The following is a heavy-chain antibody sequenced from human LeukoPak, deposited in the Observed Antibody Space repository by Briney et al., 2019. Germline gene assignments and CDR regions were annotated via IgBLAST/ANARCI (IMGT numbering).Heavy chain of an antibody. V-gene: IGHV3-73*01. D-gene: IGHD1-26*01. J-gene: IGHJ5*02. CDR3: TRDSGTYNWFDP. CDR2: IDKKDKGYATAT. CDR1: GFTFSGSA. Sequence: PGGSLRLSCAASGFTFSGSAIHWVRQSSGKGLEWVGQIDKKDKGYATATAYAASVKGRFTISRDDSINTAYLQMKSLKTEDTALYYCTRDSGTYNWFDPWGQATLVTVSS.